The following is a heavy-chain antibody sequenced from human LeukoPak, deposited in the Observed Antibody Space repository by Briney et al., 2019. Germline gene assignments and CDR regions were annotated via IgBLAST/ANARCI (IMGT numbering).Heavy chain of an antibody. D-gene: IGHD2-2*01. V-gene: IGHV1-18*04. CDR1: GYTFTSYG. CDR3: AKDLGVGGYCSSTSCSWFDP. J-gene: IGHJ5*02. Sequence: ASVKVSCKASGYTFTSYGISWVRQAPGQGLEWMGWISAYNGNTNSTQKLQGRVTLTPDTSRGTAYMELRSLRSGVTAVYYGAKDLGVGGYCSSTSCSWFDPWGQGTLVTVSS. CDR2: ISAYNGNT.